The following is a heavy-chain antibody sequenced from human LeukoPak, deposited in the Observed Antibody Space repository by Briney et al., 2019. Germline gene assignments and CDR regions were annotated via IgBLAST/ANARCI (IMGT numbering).Heavy chain of an antibody. Sequence: PSETLSLTCAVYGGSFSGYYWSWIRQPPGKGLEWIGEINHSGSTNYNPSLKSRVTISVDTSKNQFPLKLSSVTAADTAVYYCASATLYDSSGYYYAPLYYFDYWGQGTLVTVSS. V-gene: IGHV4-34*01. CDR1: GGSFSGYY. J-gene: IGHJ4*02. D-gene: IGHD3-22*01. CDR3: ASATLYDSSGYYYAPLYYFDY. CDR2: INHSGST.